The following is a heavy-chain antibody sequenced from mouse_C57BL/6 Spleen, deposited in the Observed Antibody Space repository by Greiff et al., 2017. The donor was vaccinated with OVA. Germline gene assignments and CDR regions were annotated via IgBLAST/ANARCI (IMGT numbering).Heavy chain of an antibody. CDR2: SRNKANDYTT. V-gene: IGHV7-1*01. D-gene: IGHD1-2*01. J-gene: IGHJ4*01. CDR3: ASDDAATGLDY. CDR1: GFTFSDFY. Sequence: EVKLMESGGGLVQSGRSLRLSCATSGFTFSDFYMEWVRQAPGKGLEWIAASRNKANDYTTEYSASVKGRFIVSRDTSHSILYLQMNSLRADDTAIYYCASDDAATGLDYWGQGTSVTVSS.